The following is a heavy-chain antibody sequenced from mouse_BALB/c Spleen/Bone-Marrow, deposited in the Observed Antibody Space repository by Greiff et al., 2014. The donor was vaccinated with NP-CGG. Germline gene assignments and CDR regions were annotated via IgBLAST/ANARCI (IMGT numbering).Heavy chain of an antibody. J-gene: IGHJ1*01. Sequence: EVMLVESGGGLVQPGGSLRLSCATSGFTFTDYYMSWVRQPPGKALEWLVFIRNKANGYTTEYSASVKGRFTISRDNSQSILYLQMNTLRAEDSATYYCARDRTTATLYWYFDVWGAGTTVTVSS. CDR1: GFTFTDYY. D-gene: IGHD1-2*01. V-gene: IGHV7-3*02. CDR3: ARDRTTATLYWYFDV. CDR2: IRNKANGYTT.